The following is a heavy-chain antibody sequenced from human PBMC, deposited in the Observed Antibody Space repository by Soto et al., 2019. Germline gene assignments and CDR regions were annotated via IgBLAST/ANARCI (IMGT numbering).Heavy chain of an antibody. CDR1: GGTFSSYA. CDR3: ANSSSWYDWSDP. J-gene: IGHJ5*02. CDR2: IIPIFGTA. D-gene: IGHD6-13*01. V-gene: IGHV1-69*06. Sequence: ASVKVSCKASGGTFSSYAISWVRQAPGQGLEWMGGIIPIFGTANYAQKFQGRVTITADKSTSTAYMELSSLRSEDTAVYYCANSSSWYDWSDPWGQGTLVTVSS.